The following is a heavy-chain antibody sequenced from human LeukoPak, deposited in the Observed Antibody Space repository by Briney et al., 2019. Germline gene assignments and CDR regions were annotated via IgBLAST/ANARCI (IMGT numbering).Heavy chain of an antibody. Sequence: PSETLSLTCTVSGGSISSYYWNWIRQPPGKGLEWIGYIYYSGSTKHNPSLKSRVTISVDTSKNQFSLKLSSVTAADTAVYYCARDRSDWPKYNWFDPWGQGTLVTVSS. CDR3: ARDRSDWPKYNWFDP. CDR2: IYYSGST. D-gene: IGHD2-21*02. V-gene: IGHV4-59*01. J-gene: IGHJ5*02. CDR1: GGSISSYY.